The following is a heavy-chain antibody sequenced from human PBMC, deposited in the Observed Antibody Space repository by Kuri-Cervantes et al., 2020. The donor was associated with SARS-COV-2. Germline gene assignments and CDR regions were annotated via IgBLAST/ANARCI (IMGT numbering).Heavy chain of an antibody. V-gene: IGHV1-69*13. CDR2: IIPIFGTA. D-gene: IGHD2-2*01. J-gene: IGHJ4*02. CDR3: ARVGDCSSTSCRYYFDY. CDR1: GGTFGSYA. Sequence: SVKVSCKASGGTFGSYAISWVRQAPGQGLEWMGGIIPIFGTANCAQKFRGRVTITADESTSTAYMELSSLRSEDTAVYYCARVGDCSSTSCRYYFDYWGQGTLVTVSS.